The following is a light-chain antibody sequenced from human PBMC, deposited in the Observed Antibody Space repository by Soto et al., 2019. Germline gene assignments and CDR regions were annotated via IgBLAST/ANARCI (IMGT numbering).Light chain of an antibody. J-gene: IGLJ1*01. V-gene: IGLV2-11*01. CDR1: SSDVGGYKF. CDR3: CSYAGNYTYV. Sequence: QSALTQPRSVSGSPGQSVTISCTGTSSDVGGYKFVSWYQQHPGKAPKLIIYDVSKRPSGVPDRFSGSKSGNTASLTISGLQADDEAEYYCCSYAGNYTYVFGTGTKVTVL. CDR2: DVS.